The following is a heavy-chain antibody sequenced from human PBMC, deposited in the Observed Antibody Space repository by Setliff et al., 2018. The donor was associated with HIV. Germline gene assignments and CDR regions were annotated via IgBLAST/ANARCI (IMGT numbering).Heavy chain of an antibody. CDR1: GASITSGGHY. V-gene: IGHV4-31*03. Sequence: SETLSLTCSVSGASITSGGHYWTWIRQHPERGLEWIGHIHSGGSTNYNPSLKSRVTISVDTSTKRFSLRMKSVTAADTAVYYCARRDARLGWFDPWGQGTLVTVSS. CDR3: ARRDARLGWFDP. CDR2: IHSGGST. J-gene: IGHJ5*02. D-gene: IGHD6-6*01.